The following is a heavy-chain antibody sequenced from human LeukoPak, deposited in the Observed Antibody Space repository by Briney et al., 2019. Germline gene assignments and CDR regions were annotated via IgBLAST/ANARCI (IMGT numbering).Heavy chain of an antibody. CDR2: ISTYNGNT. D-gene: IGHD5-12*01. CDR3: AREGYSGYDKHFEY. CDR1: GYTFTCYG. V-gene: IGHV1-18*01. Sequence: GASVKVSCKASGYTFTCYGFSWVRQAPGQGLQWMGWISTYNGNTNYAQKFQGRVTMTTDTSTSTVYVELRSLRSDDTAVYYCAREGYSGYDKHFEYWGQGTLVTVSS. J-gene: IGHJ4*02.